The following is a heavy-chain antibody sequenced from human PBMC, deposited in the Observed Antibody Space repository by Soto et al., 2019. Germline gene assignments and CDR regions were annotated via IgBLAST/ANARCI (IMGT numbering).Heavy chain of an antibody. CDR1: GYTFTSYG. V-gene: IGHV1-18*01. J-gene: IGHJ6*02. Sequence: QVQLVQSGAEVKKPGASVKVSCKASGYTFTSYGISWVRQAPGQGLEWMGWISAYNGNTNYAQKLQGRVTMTTDTSTSQAYMELRSLRSDDTAVYYCARDHYYDSSGYYYGPGGYYYGMDVWGQGTTVTVSS. CDR3: ARDHYYDSSGYYYGPGGYYYGMDV. CDR2: ISAYNGNT. D-gene: IGHD3-22*01.